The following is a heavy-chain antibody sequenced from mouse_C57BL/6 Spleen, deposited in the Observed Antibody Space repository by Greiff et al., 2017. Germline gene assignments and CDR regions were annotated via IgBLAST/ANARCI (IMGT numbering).Heavy chain of an antibody. D-gene: IGHD1-1*01. J-gene: IGHJ4*01. V-gene: IGHV1-55*01. CDR2: IYPGSGST. CDR3: ARFDCGSADY. CDR1: GYTFTSYW. Sequence: VQLQQPGAELVKPGASVKMSCKASGYTFTSYWITWVKQRPGQGLEWIGGIYPGSGSTNYNEKFKSKATLTVDTSSSTAYMQLSCLTSEDSAVYYCARFDCGSADYWGQGTSVTVSS.